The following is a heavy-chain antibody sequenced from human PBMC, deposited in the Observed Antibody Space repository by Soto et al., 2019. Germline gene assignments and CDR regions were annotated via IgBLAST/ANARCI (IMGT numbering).Heavy chain of an antibody. CDR3: ARCGYYDILTGRID. J-gene: IGHJ4*02. CDR1: GFTVSSNY. Sequence: PGGSLRLSCAASGFTVSSNYMSWVRQAPGKGLEWVSVIYSGGSTYYADSVKGRFTISRDNSKNTLYLQMNSLRAEDTAVYYCARCGYYDILTGRIDWGQGTLVTVSS. V-gene: IGHV3-66*01. D-gene: IGHD3-9*01. CDR2: IYSGGST.